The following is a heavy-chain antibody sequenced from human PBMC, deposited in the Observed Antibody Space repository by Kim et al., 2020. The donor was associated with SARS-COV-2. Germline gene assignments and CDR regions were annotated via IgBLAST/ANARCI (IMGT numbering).Heavy chain of an antibody. Sequence: SETLSLTCAVYGGSFSGYYWSWIRQPPGKGLEWIGEINHSGSTNYNPSLKSRVTISVDTSKNQFSLKLSSVTAADTAVYYCARGRSGGTYYYYYYGMHV. CDR3: ARGRSGGTYYYYYYGMHV. J-gene: IGHJ6*01. D-gene: IGHD2-15*01. CDR1: GGSFSGYY. V-gene: IGHV4-34*01. CDR2: INHSGST.